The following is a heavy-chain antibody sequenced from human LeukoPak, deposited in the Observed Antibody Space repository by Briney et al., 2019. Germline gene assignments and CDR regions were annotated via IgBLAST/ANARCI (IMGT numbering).Heavy chain of an antibody. D-gene: IGHD2-21*02. Sequence: ASVKVSCRASGYTFTSYAMNWVRQAPGQGLEWMGWISAYNGNTNYAQKLQGRVTMTTDTSTSTAYMELRSLRSDDTAVYYCAREVTEDAFDIWGQGTMVTVSS. J-gene: IGHJ3*02. CDR3: AREVTEDAFDI. V-gene: IGHV1-18*01. CDR1: GYTFTSYA. CDR2: ISAYNGNT.